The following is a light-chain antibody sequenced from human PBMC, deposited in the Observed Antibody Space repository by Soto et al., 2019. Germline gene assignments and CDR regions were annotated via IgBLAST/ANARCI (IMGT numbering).Light chain of an antibody. Sequence: IQLTQSPSSLSASVGDRVTITCRAGQDIGSALAWYQQRPGKAPKLLLYDASNLEAGVPSRFSGSGSGTDFTLTIPSLRPEDFATYYCQQFNGFPLTFGGGPRCRSN. J-gene: IGKJ4*01. CDR1: QDIGSA. V-gene: IGKV1-13*02. CDR3: QQFNGFPLT. CDR2: DAS.